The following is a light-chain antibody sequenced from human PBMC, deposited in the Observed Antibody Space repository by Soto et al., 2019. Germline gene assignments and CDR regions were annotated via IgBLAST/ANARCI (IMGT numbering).Light chain of an antibody. CDR1: SSDVGTYKY. V-gene: IGLV2-14*03. CDR3: SSYTSRSTPV. Sequence: GSPGQSITISCTGTSSDVGTYKYVSWYQQHPGKAPKLMIYEVSNRPSGVSNRFSGSKSGNTASLTISGLQAEDEADYYCSSYTSRSTPVFGGGTKLTVL. J-gene: IGLJ2*01. CDR2: EVS.